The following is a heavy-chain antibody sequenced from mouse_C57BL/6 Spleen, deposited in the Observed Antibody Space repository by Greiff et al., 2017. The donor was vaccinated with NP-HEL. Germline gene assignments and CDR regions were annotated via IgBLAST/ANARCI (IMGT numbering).Heavy chain of an antibody. V-gene: IGHV5-17*01. D-gene: IGHD1-1*01. CDR1: GFTFSDYG. J-gene: IGHJ1*03. CDR2: ISSGSSTI. CDR3: ARTYYYGGWYFDV. Sequence: DVHLVESGGGLVKPGGSLKLSCAASGFTFSDYGMHWVRQAPEKGLEWVAYISSGSSTIYYADTVKGRFTISRDNAKNTLFLQMTSLRSEDTAMYYCARTYYYGGWYFDVWGTGTTVTVSS.